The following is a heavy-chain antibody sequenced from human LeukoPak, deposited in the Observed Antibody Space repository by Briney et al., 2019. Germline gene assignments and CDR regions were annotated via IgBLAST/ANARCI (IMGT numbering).Heavy chain of an antibody. D-gene: IGHD4-11*01. J-gene: IGHJ6*03. CDR2: IYTSGST. Sequence: PSETLSLTCTVSGGSISSYYWSWIRQPAGKGLEWIGRIYTSGSTNYNPSLKSRVTMSVDTSKNQFSLKLSSVTAADTAVYYCARTIGYNNYGGSYYYYMDVWGKGTTVTVSS. CDR1: GGSISSYY. CDR3: ARTIGYNNYGGSYYYYMDV. V-gene: IGHV4-4*07.